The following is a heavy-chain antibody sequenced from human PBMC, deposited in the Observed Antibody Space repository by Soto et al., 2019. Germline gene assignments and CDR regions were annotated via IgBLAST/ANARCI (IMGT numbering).Heavy chain of an antibody. CDR2: ISGSGGST. CDR3: AKEGWSRRWIDAFDI. V-gene: IGHV3-23*01. D-gene: IGHD6-13*01. Sequence: EVQLLESGGGLVQPGGSLRLSCAASGFTFSSYAMSWVRQAPGKGLEWVSAISGSGGSTYYSDSVKGRFTISRDNSKNTLYLQMNRQRAEDTAVYYCAKEGWSRRWIDAFDIWGQGTMVTVSS. J-gene: IGHJ3*02. CDR1: GFTFSSYA.